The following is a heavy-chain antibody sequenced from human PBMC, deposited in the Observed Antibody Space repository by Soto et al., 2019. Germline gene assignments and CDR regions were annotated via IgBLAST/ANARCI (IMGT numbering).Heavy chain of an antibody. V-gene: IGHV1-69*13. J-gene: IGHJ6*02. CDR2: IIPIFGTA. Sequence: ASVKVSCKASGGTFSSYAISWVRQAPGQGLEWMGGIIPIFGTANYAQKFQGRVTITADESTSTAYMELSSLRSEDTAVYYCARDCSSTSCNYYYYGMDVWGQGTTVTVSS. CDR3: ARDCSSTSCNYYYYGMDV. CDR1: GGTFSSYA. D-gene: IGHD2-2*01.